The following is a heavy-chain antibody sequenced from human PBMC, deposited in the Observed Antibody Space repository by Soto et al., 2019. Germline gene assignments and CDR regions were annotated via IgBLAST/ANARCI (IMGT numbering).Heavy chain of an antibody. CDR1: GFTFSSYS. CDR2: ISNSSSSTYI. J-gene: IGHJ5*02. CDR3: AGGSRSEKFDP. V-gene: IGHV3-21*01. D-gene: IGHD6-13*01. Sequence: GGSLRLSCAASGFTFSSYSMRWVRQAPGKGLEWVSVISNSSSSTYIFYADSVKGRFTISRDNAKNSLYLQMNSLRAEDTAMYYCAGGSRSEKFDPWGQGTLVTVSS.